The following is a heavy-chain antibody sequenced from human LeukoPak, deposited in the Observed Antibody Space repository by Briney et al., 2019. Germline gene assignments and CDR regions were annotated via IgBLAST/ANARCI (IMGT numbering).Heavy chain of an antibody. D-gene: IGHD3-22*01. CDR2: IWYDGSNK. CDR1: GFTFSSYG. Sequence: PGGSLRLSCAASGFTFSSYGMHWVRQAPGKGLEWVAVIWYDGSNKYYADSVKGRFTISRDNSKNTLYLQMNSLRAEDTAVYYCARGDYYDSCGYSQYFQHWGQGTLVTVSS. V-gene: IGHV3-33*08. J-gene: IGHJ1*01. CDR3: ARGDYYDSCGYSQYFQH.